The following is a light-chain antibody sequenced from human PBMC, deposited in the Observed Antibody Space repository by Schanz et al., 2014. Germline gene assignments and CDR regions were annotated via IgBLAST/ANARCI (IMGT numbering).Light chain of an antibody. CDR2: DVS. CDR1: SSDVGAYNY. V-gene: IGLV2-14*01. J-gene: IGLJ1*01. CDR3: SSYADSSTL. Sequence: QSVLTQPASVSGSPGQSITISCTGTSSDVGAYNYVSWYQQHPGKAPKLMIYDVSTRPSAVSNRFSGSKSGNTASLTISGLQAEDEADYYCSSYADSSTLFGPGTKLTVV.